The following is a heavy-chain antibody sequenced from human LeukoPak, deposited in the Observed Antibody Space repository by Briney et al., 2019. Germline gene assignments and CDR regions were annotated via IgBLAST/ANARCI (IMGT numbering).Heavy chain of an antibody. V-gene: IGHV6-1*01. CDR2: TYYRSKRYN. D-gene: IGHD6-19*01. CDR1: GDSVSSNSAA. CDR3: ARNAKGIAVTGARGYFDY. Sequence: SQTLSLTCAISGDSVSSNSAAWNWIRQSPSRGLEWLGRTYYRSKRYNDYAVSVKSRITINADTSKNQVSLQLNSVTPEDTAVYYCARNAKGIAVTGARGYFDYWGQGTPVTASS. J-gene: IGHJ4*02.